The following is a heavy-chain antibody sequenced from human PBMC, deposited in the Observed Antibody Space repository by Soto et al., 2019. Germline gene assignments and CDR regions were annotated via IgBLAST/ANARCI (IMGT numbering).Heavy chain of an antibody. J-gene: IGHJ3*02. CDR1: GFTFSDYY. Sequence: GGSLRLSCAASGFTFSDYYMSWIRQAPGKGLEWVSYISSSGSTIYYADSVKGRFTISRDNAKNSLYLQMNSLRAEDTAVYYCARGHIVVVVAAFDAFDIWGQGTMVTVSS. D-gene: IGHD2-15*01. CDR3: ARGHIVVVVAAFDAFDI. V-gene: IGHV3-11*01. CDR2: ISSSGSTI.